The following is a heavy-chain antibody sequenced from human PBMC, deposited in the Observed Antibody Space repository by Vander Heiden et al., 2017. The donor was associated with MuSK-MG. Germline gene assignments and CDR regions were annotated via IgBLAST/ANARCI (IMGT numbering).Heavy chain of an antibody. D-gene: IGHD5-18*01. J-gene: IGHJ5*02. CDR3: ATDLGYSYGSENWFDP. CDR1: GYTLTELS. CDR2: FDPEDGET. V-gene: IGHV1-24*01. Sequence: QVQLVQSGAEVKKPGASVKVSCKVSGYTLTELSLHWVRQAPGKGLEWMGGFDPEDGETIYAQNFQGRVTMTEDTSTDTAYMELSSLRSEDTAVYYCATDLGYSYGSENWFDPWGQGTLVTVSS.